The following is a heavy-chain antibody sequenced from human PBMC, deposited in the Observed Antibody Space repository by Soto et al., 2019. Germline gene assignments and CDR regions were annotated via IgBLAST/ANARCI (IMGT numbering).Heavy chain of an antibody. D-gene: IGHD3-3*01. J-gene: IGHJ4*01. CDR1: GFVFSSYD. V-gene: IGHV3-30*18. Sequence: LGGSLRLSCAVSGFVFSSYDMHWVRQAPGKGLEWVAVISNDGSNKDYADSVKGRFTISRDNSKITLYLQMNGLRAEDTAVYYCAKGKTIFGVVVVSEYWGQGTLVTVSS. CDR3: AKGKTIFGVVVVSEY. CDR2: ISNDGSNK.